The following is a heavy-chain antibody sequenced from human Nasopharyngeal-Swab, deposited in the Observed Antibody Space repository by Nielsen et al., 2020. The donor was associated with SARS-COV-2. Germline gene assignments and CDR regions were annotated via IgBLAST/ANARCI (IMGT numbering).Heavy chain of an antibody. J-gene: IGHJ6*03. CDR3: ARGPPGYCSSTSCSYYYYYMDV. CDR2: INPSGGST. D-gene: IGHD2-2*03. CDR1: GYTFTSYY. V-gene: IGHV1-46*01. Sequence: ASVKVSCKASGYTFTSYYMHWVRQAPGQGLELMGIINPSGGSTSYAQKFQGRVTMTRDTSTSTVYMELSSLRSEDTAVYYCARGPPGYCSSTSCSYYYYYMDVWGKGTTVTVSS.